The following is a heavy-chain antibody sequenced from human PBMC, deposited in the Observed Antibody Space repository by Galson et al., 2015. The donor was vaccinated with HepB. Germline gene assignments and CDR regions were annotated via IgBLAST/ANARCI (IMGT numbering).Heavy chain of an antibody. Sequence: SLRLSCAASGFTFRDYYMSWIRQAPGKGLEWVSYTSGSGNDIDYADSVKGRFTISRDNAKNSLYLQMNSLRAEDTAVYYCAKDIIVAGLFFDYWGQGTLVSVSS. CDR2: TSGSGNDI. V-gene: IGHV3-11*01. J-gene: IGHJ4*02. CDR3: AKDIIVAGLFFDY. CDR1: GFTFRDYY. D-gene: IGHD5-12*01.